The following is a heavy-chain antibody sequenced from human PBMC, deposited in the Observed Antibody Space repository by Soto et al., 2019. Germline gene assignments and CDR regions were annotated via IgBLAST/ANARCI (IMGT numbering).Heavy chain of an antibody. V-gene: IGHV1-69*13. CDR2: IIPIFGTA. CDR1: GGTFSSYA. CDR3: ARTPGHYGSGSYWLYYFDY. J-gene: IGHJ4*02. D-gene: IGHD3-10*01. Sequence: ASVKVSCKASGGTFSSYAISWVRQAPGQGLEWMGGIIPIFGTANYAQKFQGRVTITADESTSTAYMELSRLRSDDTAVYYCARTPGHYGSGSYWLYYFDYWGQGTLVTVSS.